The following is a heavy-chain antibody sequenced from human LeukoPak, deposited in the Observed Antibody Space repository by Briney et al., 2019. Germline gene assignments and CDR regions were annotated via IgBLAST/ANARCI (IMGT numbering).Heavy chain of an antibody. CDR1: HFTFTNRW. D-gene: IGHD3-3*01. Sequence: GGSLRLSCAASHFTFTNRWMNWVRQAPGKGLEWVSAISGSGGSTYYADSVKGRFTISRDNSKNTLYLQMNSLRAEDTAVYYCTRGSDTNFGVARDGFDSWGQGTLVTVSS. CDR2: ISGSGGST. CDR3: TRGSDTNFGVARDGFDS. J-gene: IGHJ4*02. V-gene: IGHV3-23*01.